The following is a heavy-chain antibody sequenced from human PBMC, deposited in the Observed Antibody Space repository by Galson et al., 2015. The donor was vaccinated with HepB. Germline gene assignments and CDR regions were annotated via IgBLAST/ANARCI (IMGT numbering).Heavy chain of an antibody. J-gene: IGHJ2*01. CDR2: IYFTGAT. D-gene: IGHD2-2*02. CDR1: GGSISSIGAY. CDR3: ARHQAINRYFDL. V-gene: IGHV4-39*01. Sequence: ETLSLTCTVSGGSISSIGAYWGWIRQPPGKGLEWIGSIYFTGATYYNPSLTSRLTIAVDTFRNQVSLRLNSVTAADTTIYYCARHQAINRYFDLWGRGTLVTVSS.